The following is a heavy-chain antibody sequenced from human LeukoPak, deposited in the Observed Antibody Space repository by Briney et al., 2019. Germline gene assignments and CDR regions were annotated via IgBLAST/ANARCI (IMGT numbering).Heavy chain of an antibody. CDR1: RYTFTGYY. CDR3: ASTTGLDD. J-gene: IGHJ4*02. D-gene: IGHD1-1*01. V-gene: IGHV1-2*02. Sequence: ASVKVSCKASRYTFTGYYMHWVRQAPGQGLEWMGWINPNSGGTNYAQRFQGRVTMTRDTSSSTAYMELSRLRSDDTAMFYCASTTGLDDWGQGTLVTVSS. CDR2: INPNSGGT.